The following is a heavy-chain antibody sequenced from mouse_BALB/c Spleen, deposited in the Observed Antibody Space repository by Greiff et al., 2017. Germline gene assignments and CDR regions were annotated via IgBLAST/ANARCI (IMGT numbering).Heavy chain of an antibody. CDR3: ARPMGEGYRFAY. CDR2: IYPGDGST. J-gene: IGHJ3*01. CDR1: GYTFTSYY. V-gene: IGHV1S56*01. Sequence: VQLQESGPELVKPGASVKMSCKASGYTFTSYYIHWVKQRPGQGLEWIGWIYPGDGSTKYNEKFKGKTTLTADKSSITAYMLLSSLTSEDSAIYFCARPMGEGYRFAYWGQGTLVTVAA. D-gene: IGHD2-2*01.